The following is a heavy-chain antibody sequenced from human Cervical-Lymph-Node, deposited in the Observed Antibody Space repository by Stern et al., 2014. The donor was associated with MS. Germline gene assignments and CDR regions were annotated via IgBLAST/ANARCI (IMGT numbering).Heavy chain of an antibody. CDR2: VYPGDSDA. CDR1: GYSFSTHW. J-gene: IGHJ6*02. D-gene: IGHD3-10*01. Sequence: VQLVQSGAEVKKPGESLKISCKASGYSFSTHWIGWVRQVPGKGLAWVGSVYPGDSDAKYSPSFEGQVTISADKSISTTYLQWRSLKASDTAIYYCARHWSGAYGSGTFYSQLAAGGLDVWGHGTTVTVS. CDR3: ARHWSGAYGSGTFYSQLAAGGLDV. V-gene: IGHV5-51*01.